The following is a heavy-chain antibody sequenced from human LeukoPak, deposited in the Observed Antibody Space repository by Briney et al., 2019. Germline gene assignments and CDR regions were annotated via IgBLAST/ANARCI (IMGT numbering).Heavy chain of an antibody. CDR3: AREGHQDSSGYYSPRNFDY. CDR1: GYTFTSYG. J-gene: IGHJ4*02. Sequence: ASVKVSCKASGYTFTSYGISWVRQAPGQGLEWMGWISAYNGNTNYAQKLQGRVTMTTDTSTSTAYMELRSLRSDDTAVYYCAREGHQDSSGYYSPRNFDYWGQGTLVTVSS. D-gene: IGHD3-22*01. CDR2: ISAYNGNT. V-gene: IGHV1-18*01.